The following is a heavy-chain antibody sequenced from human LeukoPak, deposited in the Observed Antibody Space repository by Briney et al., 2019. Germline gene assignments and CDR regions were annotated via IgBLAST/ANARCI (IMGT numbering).Heavy chain of an antibody. Sequence: VASVKVSCKASGYTFTSYGISWVRQAPGQGLEWMGWISAYNGNTNYAQKLQGRVTMTTDTSTSTAYMELRSLRSDDTAVYYCARDLSGYGPHDAFDIWGQGTMVTVSS. CDR2: ISAYNGNT. D-gene: IGHD5-18*01. CDR3: ARDLSGYGPHDAFDI. J-gene: IGHJ3*02. CDR1: GYTFTSYG. V-gene: IGHV1-18*01.